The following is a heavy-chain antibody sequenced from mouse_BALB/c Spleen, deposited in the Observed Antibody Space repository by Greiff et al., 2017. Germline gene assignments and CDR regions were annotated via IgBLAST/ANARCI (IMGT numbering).Heavy chain of an antibody. D-gene: IGHD1-1*01. CDR2: INPSSGYT. CDR3: ARGYYYGSSPYAMDY. V-gene: IGHV1-4*01. Sequence: VQVVESGAELARPGASVKMSCKASGYTFTSYTMHWVKQRPGQGLEWIGYINPSSGYTNYNQKFKDKATLTADKSSSTAYMQLSSLTSEDSAVYYCARGYYYGSSPYAMDYWGQGTSVTVSS. CDR1: GYTFTSYT. J-gene: IGHJ4*01.